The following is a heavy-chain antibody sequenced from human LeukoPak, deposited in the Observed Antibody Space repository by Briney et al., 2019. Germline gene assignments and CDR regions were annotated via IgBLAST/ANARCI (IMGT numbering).Heavy chain of an antibody. V-gene: IGHV1-18*01. Sequence: ASVKVSCKASGYTFTSYGISWVRQAPGQGLEWMGWISAYNGNTNYAQKLQGRVTMTTDTSTSTAYMELRSLRSDDTAVYYCARVVDDSSGWSYYYYYMDVWGKGTTVTVSS. D-gene: IGHD6-19*01. CDR3: ARVVDDSSGWSYYYYYMDV. CDR2: ISAYNGNT. J-gene: IGHJ6*03. CDR1: GYTFTSYG.